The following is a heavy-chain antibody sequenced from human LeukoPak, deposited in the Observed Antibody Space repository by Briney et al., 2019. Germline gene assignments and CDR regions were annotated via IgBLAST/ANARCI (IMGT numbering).Heavy chain of an antibody. D-gene: IGHD6-19*01. V-gene: IGHV3-7*04. CDR2: IKQDGSEK. Sequence: GGSLRLSCAASGFTLSDHWMTWVRQAPGKGLEWVAYIKQDGSEKYYVDSVMGRFTISRDNSKNSLYLQMNSLRAEDTAVYYCARGGWSLDYWGQGTLVTVSS. CDR1: GFTLSDHW. J-gene: IGHJ4*02. CDR3: ARGGWSLDY.